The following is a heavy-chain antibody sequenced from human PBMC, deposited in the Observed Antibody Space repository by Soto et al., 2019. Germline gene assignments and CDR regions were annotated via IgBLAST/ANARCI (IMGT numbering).Heavy chain of an antibody. J-gene: IGHJ4*02. V-gene: IGHV3-33*01. Sequence: QVQLVESGGGVVQPGRSLRLSCAASGFIFSSYGMHWVRQAPGKGLEWVAVIWYDGSNKYYADSVKGRFTISRDNSKNTLYLQMNSLRDEDTAVYYCARGPPTVIDYWGQGTLVTVSS. CDR3: ARGPPTVIDY. CDR1: GFIFSSYG. D-gene: IGHD4-17*01. CDR2: IWYDGSNK.